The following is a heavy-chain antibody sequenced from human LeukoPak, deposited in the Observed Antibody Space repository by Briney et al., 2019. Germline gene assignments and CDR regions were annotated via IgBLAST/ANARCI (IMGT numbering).Heavy chain of an antibody. CDR1: GLTFSRHV. CDR3: ARAPSEWAYYFDY. J-gene: IGHJ4*02. D-gene: IGHD3-3*01. CDR2: ITGSGGNT. V-gene: IGHV3-23*01. Sequence: GGSLRLSCAASGLTFSRHVMSWVRQAPGKGLEWVSGITGSGGNTYYAESVKGRFTISRDNAKNTLYLQMNSLRADDTAIYYCARAPSEWAYYFDYWGQGTLVTVSS.